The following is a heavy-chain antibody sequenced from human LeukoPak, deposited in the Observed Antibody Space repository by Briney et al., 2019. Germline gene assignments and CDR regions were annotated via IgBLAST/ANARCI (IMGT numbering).Heavy chain of an antibody. V-gene: IGHV4-61*01. Sequence: SETLSLTCTVSGGSVSSGSYYWSWIRQPPGTGLEWIGYIYYSGSTNYNPSLKSRVTISVDTSKNQFSLKLSSVTAADTAVYYCARDRGYYDSSGYYWNWFDPWGQGTLVTVSS. CDR3: ARDRGYYDSSGYYWNWFDP. D-gene: IGHD3-22*01. J-gene: IGHJ5*02. CDR2: IYYSGST. CDR1: GGSVSSGSYY.